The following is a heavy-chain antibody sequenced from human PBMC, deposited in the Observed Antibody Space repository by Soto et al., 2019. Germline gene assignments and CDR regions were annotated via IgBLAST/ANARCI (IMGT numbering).Heavy chain of an antibody. CDR2: TYYRSRWYN. Sequence: QVQLQESGPGLVKPSQTLSLTCAISGDSVSSNSAAWNWIRLSPSRGLEWLARTYYRSRWYNDYAVSERSRITVNPDTSKNQFSLQLTSVTSEDTAVYYCAGTTSHQWYYMDVWGKGTTVTVSS. D-gene: IGHD1-7*01. V-gene: IGHV6-1*01. J-gene: IGHJ6*03. CDR1: GDSVSSNSAA. CDR3: AGTTSHQWYYMDV.